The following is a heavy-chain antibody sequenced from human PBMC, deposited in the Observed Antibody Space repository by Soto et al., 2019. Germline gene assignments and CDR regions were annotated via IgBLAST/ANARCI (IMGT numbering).Heavy chain of an antibody. CDR2: IGAADDP. CDR1: GFTFSTYD. J-gene: IGHJ6*02. CDR3: AREGTDPRITMVRGVIPPYYYYGMDV. Sequence: GGSLRLSCAASGFTFSTYDMHWVRQATGKGLEWVSAIGAADDPYYADSVKGRFTISRDNAKNSLYLQMNSLRAEDTAVYYCAREGTDPRITMVRGVIPPYYYYGMDVWGQGTTVTVSS. D-gene: IGHD3-10*01. V-gene: IGHV3-13*05.